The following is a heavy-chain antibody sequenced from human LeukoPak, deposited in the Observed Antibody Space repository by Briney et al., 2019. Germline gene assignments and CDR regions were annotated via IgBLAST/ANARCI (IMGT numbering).Heavy chain of an antibody. D-gene: IGHD1-26*01. CDR1: GFTFSSYA. CDR2: ISGSGGST. CDR3: AKDVGHNWFDP. J-gene: IGHJ5*02. Sequence: GGSLRLSCAASGFTFSSYAMSWVRQAPGKGLEWVSVISGSGGSTYYADSVKGRFTISRDNSKNTLYLQMNSPRAEDTAVYYCAKDVGHNWFDPWGQGTLVTVSS. V-gene: IGHV3-23*01.